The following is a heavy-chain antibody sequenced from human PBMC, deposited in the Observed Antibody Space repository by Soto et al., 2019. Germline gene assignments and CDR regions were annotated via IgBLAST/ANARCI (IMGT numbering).Heavy chain of an antibody. J-gene: IGHJ6*02. CDR2: INPSGGST. CDR1: GYTFISYY. D-gene: IGHD1-26*01. V-gene: IGHV1-46*01. Sequence: ASVKVSCKASGYTFISYYMHWVRQAPGQGLEWMGIINPSGGSTSYAQKFQGRVTMTRDTSTSTVYLELSSLTSEDTAVYYCAREAIVAGATTGMDVRGQGTTVTV. CDR3: AREAIVAGATTGMDV.